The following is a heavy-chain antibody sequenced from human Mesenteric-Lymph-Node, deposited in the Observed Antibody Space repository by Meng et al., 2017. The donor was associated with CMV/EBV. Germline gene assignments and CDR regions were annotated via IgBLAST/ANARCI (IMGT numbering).Heavy chain of an antibody. CDR3: ARDDQYYYDSSGYYGY. J-gene: IGHJ4*02. V-gene: IGHV1-2*02. Sequence: ASVKVSCKASGYTFTGYYMHWVRQAPGQGLEWMGWINPNSGGTNYAQKFQGRVTMTRDTSISTAYIELSRLRSDDTAVYYCARDDQYYYDSSGYYGYWGQGTLVTVSS. CDR2: INPNSGGT. CDR1: GYTFTGYY. D-gene: IGHD3-22*01.